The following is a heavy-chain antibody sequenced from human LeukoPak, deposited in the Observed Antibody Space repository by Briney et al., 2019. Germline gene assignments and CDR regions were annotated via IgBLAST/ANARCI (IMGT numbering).Heavy chain of an antibody. V-gene: IGHV4-30-2*01. D-gene: IGHD3-10*01. CDR2: IYHNGNT. Sequence: PSETLSLTCTVSGGSTSSVIYYWTWIRQPPGKGLEWIGYIYHNGNTYYNVSLMSRVTISDDRSTNQFSLRLNSVTAADTAVYYCARSIMRGMVRGADTFDYWGQGTLVTVSS. J-gene: IGHJ4*02. CDR1: GGSTSSVIYY. CDR3: ARSIMRGMVRGADTFDY.